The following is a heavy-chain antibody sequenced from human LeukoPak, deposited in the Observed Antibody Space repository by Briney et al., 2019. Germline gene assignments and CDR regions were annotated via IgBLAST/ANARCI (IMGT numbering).Heavy chain of an antibody. Sequence: GGSLRLSCAATGFTSSSYAMSWVRQAPGKGLEWVSAISGSGGSTYYADSVKGRFTISRDNSKNTLYLQMNSLRAEDTAVYYCAKPRGVNMVRGVIYDYWGQGTLVTVSS. CDR3: AKPRGVNMVRGVIYDY. J-gene: IGHJ4*02. CDR1: GFTSSSYA. CDR2: ISGSGGST. D-gene: IGHD3-10*01. V-gene: IGHV3-23*01.